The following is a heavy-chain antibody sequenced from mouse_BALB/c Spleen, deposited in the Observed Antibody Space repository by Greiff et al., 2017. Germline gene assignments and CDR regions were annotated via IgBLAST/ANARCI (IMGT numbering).Heavy chain of an antibody. CDR1: GYSFTSYW. D-gene: IGHD1-1*01. CDR2: IYPGNSDT. V-gene: IGHV1-5*01. Sequence: VQLQQSGTVLARPGASVKMSCKASGYSFTSYWMHWVKQRPGQGLEWIGAIYPGNSDTSYNQKFKGKAKLTAVTSASTAYMELSSLTNEDSAVYYCTEGYYGSRIWFAYWGQGTLVTVSA. CDR3: TEGYYGSRIWFAY. J-gene: IGHJ3*01.